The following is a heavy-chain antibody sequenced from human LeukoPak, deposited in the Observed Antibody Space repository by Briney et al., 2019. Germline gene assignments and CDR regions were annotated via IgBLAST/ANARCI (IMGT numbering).Heavy chain of an antibody. CDR3: VSFYEAY. V-gene: IGHV3-74*01. D-gene: IGHD2/OR15-2a*01. CDR2: INSDGSWT. CDR1: GNYW. J-gene: IGHJ4*02. Sequence: AGGSLRLSCAASGNYWLHWVRQAPGKGLVWVSHINSDGSWTSYADSVKGRFTISKDNAENTVYLQMNNLRAEDTAVYYCVSFYEAYWGRGTLVTVSS.